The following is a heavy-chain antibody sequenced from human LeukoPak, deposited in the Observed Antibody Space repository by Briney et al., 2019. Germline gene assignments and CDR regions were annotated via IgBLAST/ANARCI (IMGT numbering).Heavy chain of an antibody. V-gene: IGHV3-30*04. D-gene: IGHD3-22*01. CDR3: ATAKYYYDSSGCDY. CDR1: GFTFSSYA. CDR2: ISYDGSNK. Sequence: GRSLRLSCAASGFTFSSYAMHWVRQAPGKGLEWVAVISYDGSNKYYADSVKGRFTISRDNSKNTLYLQMNSLRAEDTAVYYCATAKYYYDSSGCDYWGQGTLVTVSS. J-gene: IGHJ4*02.